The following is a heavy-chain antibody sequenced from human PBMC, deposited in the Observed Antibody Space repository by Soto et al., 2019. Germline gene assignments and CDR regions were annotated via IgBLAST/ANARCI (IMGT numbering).Heavy chain of an antibody. CDR2: INAGNGNT. CDR1: GYTFTSYD. Sequence: ASVKVSCKASGYTFTSYDMHWVRQAPGQRLEWMGWINAGNGNTKYSQKLQGRVTITRDTSASKAYMELSSLRSEDTAVYYCARGWGYSYGYVFDYWGQGTLVTVSS. J-gene: IGHJ4*02. D-gene: IGHD5-18*01. CDR3: ARGWGYSYGYVFDY. V-gene: IGHV1-3*01.